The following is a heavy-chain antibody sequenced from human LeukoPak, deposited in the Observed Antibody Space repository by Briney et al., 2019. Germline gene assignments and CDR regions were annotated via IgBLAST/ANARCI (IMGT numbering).Heavy chain of an antibody. J-gene: IGHJ6*02. CDR3: AKENYYGMDA. CDR2: INRDGSIT. CDR1: GLTFSSYW. V-gene: IGHV3-74*01. Sequence: GGSLRLSCAASGLTFSSYWMHWVRQAPGKGLVWVSRINRDGSITSYGDSVKGRFTISRDNAKNTLYLQMSSLRAEDTAVYYCAKENYYGMDAWGQGTTVAVSS.